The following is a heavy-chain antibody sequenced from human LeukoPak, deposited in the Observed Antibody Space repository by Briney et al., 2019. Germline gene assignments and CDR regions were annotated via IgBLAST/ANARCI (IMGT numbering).Heavy chain of an antibody. D-gene: IGHD5-18*01. CDR1: GVSISGSEW. Sequence: AGTLSLICAGSGVSISGSEWWIWVRQPPGQGLAWIGEIHREGRTRYNPSLKSRVTMAIDYSKNQFSLKVSSCIAADAAYYYCGKTAIYFHQIDFCGAGSLVTVSS. CDR2: IHREGRT. V-gene: IGHV4-4*02. CDR3: GKTAIYFHQIDF. J-gene: IGHJ4*02.